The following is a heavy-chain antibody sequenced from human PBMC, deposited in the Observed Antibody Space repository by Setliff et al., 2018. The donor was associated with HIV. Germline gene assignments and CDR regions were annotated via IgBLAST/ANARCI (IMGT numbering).Heavy chain of an antibody. CDR1: GGFVSRSSYY. CDR3: VRMEATRPPRGLDY. Sequence: LSLTCTVSGGFVSRSSYYWGWIRQPRGKRLEWIGTIYYNGDTQYNPSFKSRVIMSVDTSKNQFSLRLISVTAADTAVYYCVRMEATRPPRGLDYWGPRTLVTVSS. D-gene: IGHD6-6*01. CDR2: IYYNGDT. J-gene: IGHJ4*02. V-gene: IGHV4-39*01.